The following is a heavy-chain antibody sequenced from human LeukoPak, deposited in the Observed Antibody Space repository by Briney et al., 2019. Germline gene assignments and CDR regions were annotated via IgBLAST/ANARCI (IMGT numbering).Heavy chain of an antibody. CDR1: GGSISSYY. D-gene: IGHD5-24*01. Sequence: SETLSLTCTVSGGSISSYYWSWIRQPPGKGLEWIGYIYYSGSTNYNPSLKSRVTISVDTSKNQFSLKPSSVTAADTAVYYCARGDGYNDYYYYGMDVWGQGTTVTVSS. V-gene: IGHV4-59*01. CDR3: ARGDGYNDYYYYGMDV. CDR2: IYYSGST. J-gene: IGHJ6*02.